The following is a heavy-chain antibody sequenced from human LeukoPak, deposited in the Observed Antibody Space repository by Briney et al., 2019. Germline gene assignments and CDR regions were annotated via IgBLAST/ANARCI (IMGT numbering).Heavy chain of an antibody. V-gene: IGHV1-69*05. CDR2: IIPIFGTA. Sequence: SVKVSCKASGGTFSSYAISWVRQAPGQGLEWRGGIIPIFGTANYAQKFQGRVTITTDESTSTAYMELSSLRSEDTAVYYCATNTVVGARYMDVWGKGTTVTVSS. D-gene: IGHD1-26*01. J-gene: IGHJ6*03. CDR1: GGTFSSYA. CDR3: ATNTVVGARYMDV.